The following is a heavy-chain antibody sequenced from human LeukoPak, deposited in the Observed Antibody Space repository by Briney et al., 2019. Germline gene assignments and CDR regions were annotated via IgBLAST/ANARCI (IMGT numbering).Heavy chain of an antibody. V-gene: IGHV1-18*01. D-gene: IGHD2-15*01. CDR1: GYTFTSYG. Sequence: ASVKVSCKASGYTFTSYGISWVRQAPGQGLEWMGWISAYNGSTNYAQKLQGRVTMTTDTSTSTAYMELRSLRSDDTAVYYCARGHCSGGSCYYRGNYYYYYMDVWGKGTTVTISS. CDR3: ARGHCSGGSCYYRGNYYYYYMDV. J-gene: IGHJ6*03. CDR2: ISAYNGST.